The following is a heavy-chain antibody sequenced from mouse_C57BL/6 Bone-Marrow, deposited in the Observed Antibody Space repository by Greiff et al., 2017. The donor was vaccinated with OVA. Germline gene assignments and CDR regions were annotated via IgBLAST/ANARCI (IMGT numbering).Heavy chain of an antibody. CDR2: IHPSDSDT. J-gene: IGHJ1*03. D-gene: IGHD1-1*01. CDR3: AITTVPWYVDV. CDR1: GYTFTSYW. V-gene: IGHV1-74*01. Sequence: QVQLKQPGAELVKPGASVKVSCKASGYTFTSYWMHWVKQRPGQGLEWIGRIHPSDSDTNYNQKFKGKATLTVDKSSSTAYMQLSSLTSEDSAVYDCAITTVPWYVDVWGTGTTVTVSS.